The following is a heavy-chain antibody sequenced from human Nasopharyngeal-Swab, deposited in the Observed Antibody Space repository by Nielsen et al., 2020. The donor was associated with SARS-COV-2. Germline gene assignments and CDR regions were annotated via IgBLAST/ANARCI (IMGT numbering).Heavy chain of an antibody. V-gene: IGHV3-15*01. CDR2: IKSKTDGGTT. J-gene: IGHJ4*02. D-gene: IGHD6-19*01. Sequence: GGSLRLSCAASGFTFTDAWMTWVRQAPGKGLEWVGRIKSKTDGGTTDYAAPVKGRFTISRDDSKNTLYLQMNSLRAEDTAVYYCASPGIAVAGPFDYWGQGTLVTVSS. CDR1: GFTFTDAW. CDR3: ASPGIAVAGPFDY.